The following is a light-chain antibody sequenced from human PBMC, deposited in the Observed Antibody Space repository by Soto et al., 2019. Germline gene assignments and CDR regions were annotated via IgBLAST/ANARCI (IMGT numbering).Light chain of an antibody. CDR2: GAS. J-gene: IGKJ1*01. V-gene: IGKV1-27*01. Sequence: NQMTQSPSSLSASVGDSVTITCRASLGIGKFLAWYQQRPGKVPKLLIYGASTLQSGVPSRFSGRGSVRDFTLTISILQPEDVATYYCQKYNSFPLTFGQGTKVELK. CDR1: LGIGKF. CDR3: QKYNSFPLT.